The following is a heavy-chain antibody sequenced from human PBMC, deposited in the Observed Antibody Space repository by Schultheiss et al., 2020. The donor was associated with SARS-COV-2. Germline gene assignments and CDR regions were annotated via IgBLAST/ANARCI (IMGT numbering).Heavy chain of an antibody. V-gene: IGHV3-7*01. CDR2: IKQDGSEK. Sequence: GGSLRLSCAASGFTFSSYWMSWVRQAPGKGLEWVANIKQDGSEKYYVDSVKGRFTISRDNAKNSLYLQMNSLRAEDTAVYYCARALTMVRGGTYYYGMDVWGQGTTVTVSS. J-gene: IGHJ6*02. D-gene: IGHD3-10*01. CDR1: GFTFSSYW. CDR3: ARALTMVRGGTYYYGMDV.